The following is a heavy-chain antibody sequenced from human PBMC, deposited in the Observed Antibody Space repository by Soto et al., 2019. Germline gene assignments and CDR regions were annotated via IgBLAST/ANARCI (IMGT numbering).Heavy chain of an antibody. D-gene: IGHD1-26*01. J-gene: IGHJ4*02. CDR2: LHSSGFV. V-gene: IGHV4-59*01. CDR3: ARSGHTFVGAV. Sequence: QVQLQESGPGLVRPSETLSLTCTVSGASMSDYHGSWIRQSPGKGLEHIGYLHSSGFVEYNPSLKSRFTMSMDTSKNQFSLKLSFVTAADTAIYYCARSGHTFVGAVWGQGILVTVSS. CDR1: GASMSDYH.